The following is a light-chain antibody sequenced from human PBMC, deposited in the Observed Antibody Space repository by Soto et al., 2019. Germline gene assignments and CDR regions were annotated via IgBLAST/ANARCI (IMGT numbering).Light chain of an antibody. CDR2: DVS. V-gene: IGLV2-14*01. Sequence: QSVLTQPASVSGSPGQSITISCTGTSSDVGGYNYVSWYQQHPGKAPKLMIYDVSNRPSGVSNRFSGSKSGNTASLTISGLQAEDEADYYCSSYTSSSTPEVFGTGTKLTVL. CDR1: SSDVGGYNY. J-gene: IGLJ1*01. CDR3: SSYTSSSTPEV.